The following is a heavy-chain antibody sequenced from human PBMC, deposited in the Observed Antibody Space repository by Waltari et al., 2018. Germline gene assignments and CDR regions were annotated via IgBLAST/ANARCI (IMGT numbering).Heavy chain of an antibody. CDR3: ARGLPGYYFDY. J-gene: IGHJ4*02. Sequence: EVNLVESGGALVQPGGSLRLSCEASGFSFSDYSMHWVRRAPGEGVWWVPYISSKRGNIDYADSVRGRFTISRDNVENSLHLQMDSLRVEDTTVYYCARGLPGYYFDYWGQGTLVTVSS. CDR2: ISSKRGNI. CDR1: GFSFSDYS. V-gene: IGHV3-48*01.